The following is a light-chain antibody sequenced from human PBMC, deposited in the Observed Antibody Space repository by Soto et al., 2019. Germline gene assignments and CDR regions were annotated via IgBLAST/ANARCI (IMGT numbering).Light chain of an antibody. CDR2: DVS. CDR1: SSDDGGYNY. CDR3: SSYRSSSTLYV. J-gene: IGLJ1*01. V-gene: IGLV2-14*03. Sequence: QSALTQPASVSGSPGQSITISGTGTSSDDGGYNYVSWYQQHPGKAPKLMIYDVSDRPSAVSTRFSASKSGNTASLTISGLQAEDEADYYCSSYRSSSTLYVFGTGTKLTVL.